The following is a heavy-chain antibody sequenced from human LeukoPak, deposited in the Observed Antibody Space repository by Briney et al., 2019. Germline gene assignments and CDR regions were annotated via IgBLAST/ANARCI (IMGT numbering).Heavy chain of an antibody. J-gene: IGHJ4*02. CDR2: INPNSGGT. D-gene: IGHD1-1*01. CDR1: GYTFIGYY. CDR3: ARVWGFYNGQISGLDS. Sequence: ASVKVSCKASGYTFIGYYMHWVRQAPGQGLEWMGWINPNSGGTNYAQKFQGRVTMTRDTSISTAYMELSRLTSDDTAVYYCARVWGFYNGQISGLDSWGQGSLVTVSS. V-gene: IGHV1-2*02.